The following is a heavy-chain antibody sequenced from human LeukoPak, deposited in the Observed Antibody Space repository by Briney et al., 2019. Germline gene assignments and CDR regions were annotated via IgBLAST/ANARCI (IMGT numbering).Heavy chain of an antibody. D-gene: IGHD4-17*01. CDR2: IYSGGST. V-gene: IGHV3-53*01. CDR3: ARSTVTTPFDP. Sequence: PGGSLRLSCAASGFTVSSNYMSWVRQAPGKGLEWVSVIYSGGSTNYADSVKGRFTISRGNSKNTLYLQMNSLRAEDTAVYYCARSTVTTPFDPWGQGTLVAVSS. J-gene: IGHJ5*02. CDR1: GFTVSSNY.